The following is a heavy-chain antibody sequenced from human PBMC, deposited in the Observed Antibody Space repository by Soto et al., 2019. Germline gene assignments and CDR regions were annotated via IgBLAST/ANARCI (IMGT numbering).Heavy chain of an antibody. J-gene: IGHJ6*02. Sequence: QVQLVESGGGVVQPGRSLRLSCAASGSTFSSYGIHWVRQAPGKGLEWVALISYDGTDKYYADSVKGRFTISRDNSKNTLYLQMSSLGPEDTAVYYCVKERYAQLWLEDYGMDVWGQGTTVTVSS. CDR2: ISYDGTDK. V-gene: IGHV3-30*18. D-gene: IGHD5-18*01. CDR3: VKERYAQLWLEDYGMDV. CDR1: GSTFSSYG.